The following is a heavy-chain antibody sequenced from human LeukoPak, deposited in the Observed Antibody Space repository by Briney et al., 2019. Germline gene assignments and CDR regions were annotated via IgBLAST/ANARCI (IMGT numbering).Heavy chain of an antibody. CDR1: EFTFSSHW. CDR2: IKRDGSST. V-gene: IGHV3-74*01. CDR3: ARDPDSSGYSTFHD. J-gene: IGHJ1*01. Sequence: GGSLRLSCAASEFTFSSHWMHWVRQAPGKGLVWVSRIKRDGSSTSYADSVKGRFTISRDNAKNTLYLQMNSLRAEDTAVYYCARDPDSSGYSTFHDWGQGTLVTVSS. D-gene: IGHD3-22*01.